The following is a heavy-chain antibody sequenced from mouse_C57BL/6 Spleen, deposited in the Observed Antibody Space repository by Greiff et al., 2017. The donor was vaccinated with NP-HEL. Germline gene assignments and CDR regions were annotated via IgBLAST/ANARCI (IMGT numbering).Heavy chain of an antibody. CDR2: ISDGGSYT. Sequence: EVQRVESGGGLVKPGGSLKLSCAASGFTFSSYAMSWVRQTPEKRLEWVATISDGGSYTYYPDNVKGRFTISRDNAKNNLYLQMSHLKSEDTAMYYCARDRGTGSFFDYWGQGTTLTVSS. D-gene: IGHD4-1*01. V-gene: IGHV5-4*01. CDR3: ARDRGTGSFFDY. CDR1: GFTFSSYA. J-gene: IGHJ2*01.